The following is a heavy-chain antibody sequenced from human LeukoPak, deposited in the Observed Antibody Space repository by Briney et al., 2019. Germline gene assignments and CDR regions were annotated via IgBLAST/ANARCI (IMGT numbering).Heavy chain of an antibody. V-gene: IGHV4-39*07. J-gene: IGHJ3*02. CDR3: ARSYVHWITGTAGWPFDI. CDR1: GGSISSSSYY. D-gene: IGHD1-20*01. CDR2: IFYRGST. Sequence: PSETLSLTCAVSGGSISSSSYYWGWIREPPGKGLEWIGTIFYRGSTYYNPSLKSRVTISVDTSKNQFSLKLSSVTAADTAVYYCARSYVHWITGTAGWPFDIWGQGTMVTVSS.